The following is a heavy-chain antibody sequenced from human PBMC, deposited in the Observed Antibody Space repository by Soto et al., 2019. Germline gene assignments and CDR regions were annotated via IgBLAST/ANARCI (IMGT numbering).Heavy chain of an antibody. Sequence: QMQLVESGGGVVQPGNSLRLSCAASGFIFSNYAMHWVRQAPGKGLEWVALISYDGRYIYYADSVKGRFAISRDNSQKTVELLMNRLRREDTAVFYCARDVTDYVLDVWGQGTTVNVSS. J-gene: IGHJ6*01. CDR1: GFIFSNYA. CDR3: ARDVTDYVLDV. CDR2: ISYDGRYI. D-gene: IGHD3-9*01. V-gene: IGHV3-30*03.